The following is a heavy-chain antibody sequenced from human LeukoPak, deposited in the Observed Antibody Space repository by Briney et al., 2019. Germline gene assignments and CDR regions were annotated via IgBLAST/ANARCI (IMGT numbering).Heavy chain of an antibody. CDR1: GGTFSSYA. Sequence: SVKVSCKPSGGTFSSYAISWVRQAPGQGLEWMGGTIPIFGTANYAQKFQGRVTITTYESTSTAYMELSSLRSEDTAVYYCARGRWFDPWGQGTLVTVSS. CDR3: ARGRWFDP. V-gene: IGHV1-69*05. CDR2: TIPIFGTA. J-gene: IGHJ5*02.